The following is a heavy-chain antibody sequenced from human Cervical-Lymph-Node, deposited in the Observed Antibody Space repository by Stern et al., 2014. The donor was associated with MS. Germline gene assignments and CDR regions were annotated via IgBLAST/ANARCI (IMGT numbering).Heavy chain of an antibody. CDR2: ISTYNGNT. CDR3: ATPRVVAALFDS. CDR1: GYSFTSYG. J-gene: IGHJ4*02. Sequence: QVQLVQSGAEVKKPGASVKVSCKTSGYSFTSYGISWVRQAPGQGLEWMGWISTYNGNTEDAEKLQGRVTMTTDTSTSTAYLELRTLRSDDTAVYSWATPRVVAALFDSWGQGTLVTVPS. D-gene: IGHD2-15*01. V-gene: IGHV1-18*01.